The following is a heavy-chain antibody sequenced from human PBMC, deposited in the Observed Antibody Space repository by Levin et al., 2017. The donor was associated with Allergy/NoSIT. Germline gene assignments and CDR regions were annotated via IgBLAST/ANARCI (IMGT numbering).Heavy chain of an antibody. CDR1: GFTFGDYA. J-gene: IGHJ4*02. CDR2: IRSRAYGGTS. Sequence: PGGSLRLSCATSGFTFGDYAMNRFRQAPGKELEWVGFIRSRAYGGTSEYASSVKGRFSISRDDSKSIAYLQMNSLKTEDTAVYFCTRDHFRPGDYFDYWGQGTLVTVSS. D-gene: IGHD3-3*02. V-gene: IGHV3-49*03. CDR3: TRDHFRPGDYFDY.